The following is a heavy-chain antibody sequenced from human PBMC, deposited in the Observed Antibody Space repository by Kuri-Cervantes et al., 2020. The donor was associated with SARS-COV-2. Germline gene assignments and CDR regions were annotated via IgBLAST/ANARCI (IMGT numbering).Heavy chain of an antibody. CDR2: MNHSGST. J-gene: IGHJ6*02. CDR1: GGSISSYY. CDR3: ARHVRNIAAAGSPYGMDV. Sequence: GSLRLSCTVSGGSISSYYWGWNRQPPGKGLEWTGSMNHSGSTSYHPSHQSRVTISVDTSKNQFSLKLSSVTAADTAVYYCARHVRNIAAAGSPYGMDVWGQGTTVTVSS. D-gene: IGHD6-13*01. V-gene: IGHV4-39*07.